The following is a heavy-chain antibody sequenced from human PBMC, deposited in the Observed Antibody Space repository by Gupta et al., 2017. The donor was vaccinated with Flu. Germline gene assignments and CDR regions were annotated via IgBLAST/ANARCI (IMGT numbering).Heavy chain of an antibody. D-gene: IGHD3-10*01. CDR2: IRRRDYGGTT. J-gene: IGHJ4*02. Sequence: EVQLVESGGGLEQPGRSLRLSCTTSGFTFGDYGMNWVRQAPGKGLEWVGFIRRRDYGGTTEYAASVKGRFTISRDDSKSIAYLQMNSLRTEDTAIYYGTTPFGSGRYWGQGTLVTVS. V-gene: IGHV3-49*04. CDR3: TTPFGSGRY. CDR1: GFTFGDYG.